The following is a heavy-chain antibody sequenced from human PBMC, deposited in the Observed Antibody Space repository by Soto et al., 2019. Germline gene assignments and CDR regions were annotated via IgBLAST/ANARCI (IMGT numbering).Heavy chain of an antibody. CDR1: GGTFSSYT. Sequence: QVQLVQSGAEVKKPGSSVKVSCKASGGTFSSYTISWVRQAPGQGLEWMGRIIPILGIANYAQKFQGRVTITADKSTSTANMKLSSLRGEDTAVYYCAREVGVVVDATANSADYYYYYGMDGWCQGTTVTVFS. D-gene: IGHD2-15*01. V-gene: IGHV1-69*08. CDR3: AREVGVVVDATANSADYYYYYGMDG. CDR2: IIPILGIA. J-gene: IGHJ6*02.